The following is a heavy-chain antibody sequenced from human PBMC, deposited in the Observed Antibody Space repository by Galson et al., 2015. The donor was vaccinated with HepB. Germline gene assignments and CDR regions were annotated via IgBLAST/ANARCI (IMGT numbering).Heavy chain of an antibody. J-gene: IGHJ4*02. D-gene: IGHD1-1*01. CDR2: ISSSSSYI. CDR3: ARDVEAINWNDEEADY. Sequence: SLRLSCAASGFTFSSYSMNWVRQAPGKGLEWVSSISSSSSYIYYADSVKGRSTISRDNAKNSLYLQMNSLRAEDTAVYYCARDVEAINWNDEEADYWGQGTLVTVSS. V-gene: IGHV3-21*01. CDR1: GFTFSSYS.